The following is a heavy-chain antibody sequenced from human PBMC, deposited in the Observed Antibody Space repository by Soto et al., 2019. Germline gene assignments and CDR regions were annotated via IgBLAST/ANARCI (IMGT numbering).Heavy chain of an antibody. CDR2: IYYTGST. CDR3: AKSGLEYPGTFDI. CDR1: GGSISSSLHF. J-gene: IGHJ3*02. Sequence: QLQLQESGPGLVKPSETLSLTCTVSGGSISSSLHFWGWIRQPPGKGLEWIGSIYYTGSTYFNPSLKSQFTISVYPSKDQFSVEVNSVSAADTAVYYCAKSGLEYPGTFDIWSRGTMVTVSS. V-gene: IGHV4-39*01. D-gene: IGHD1-1*01.